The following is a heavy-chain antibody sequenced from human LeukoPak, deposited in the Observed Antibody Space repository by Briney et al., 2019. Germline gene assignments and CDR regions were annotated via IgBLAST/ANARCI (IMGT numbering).Heavy chain of an antibody. V-gene: IGHV3-30*02. CDR3: AKDFRRGSSGWYHPADY. CDR1: GFTFSSYG. CDR2: IRYDGSNK. Sequence: GGSLRLSCAASGFTFSSYGMHWVRQAPGKGLEWVAFIRYDGSNKYYADSVKGRFTISRDNSKNTLYLQTNSLRAEDTAVYYCAKDFRRGSSGWYHPADYWGQGTLVTVSS. J-gene: IGHJ4*02. D-gene: IGHD6-19*01.